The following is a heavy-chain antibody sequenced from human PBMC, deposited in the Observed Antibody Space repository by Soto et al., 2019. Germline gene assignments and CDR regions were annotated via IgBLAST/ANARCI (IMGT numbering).Heavy chain of an antibody. Sequence: PGGSLRLSCAASGFTFTSYAMSWVRQAPGKGLEWVSAISGSGGSTYYADSVKGRFTISRDNSKNTLYLQMNSLRAEDTAVYYCAKDQTYGSGSYYFSNFDYWGQGTLVTVSS. J-gene: IGHJ4*02. V-gene: IGHV3-23*01. CDR2: ISGSGGST. D-gene: IGHD3-10*01. CDR3: AKDQTYGSGSYYFSNFDY. CDR1: GFTFTSYA.